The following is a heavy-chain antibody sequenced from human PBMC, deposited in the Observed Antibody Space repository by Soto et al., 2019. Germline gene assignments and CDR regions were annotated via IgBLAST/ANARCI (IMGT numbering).Heavy chain of an antibody. CDR1: GYTFTSFG. J-gene: IGHJ3*02. D-gene: IGHD4-17*01. Sequence: QVQLVQTGAKVKKPGASVKVSCKASGYTFTSFGITWVRQAPGQGLEWMGWISVYNGKTNYAQKLQGRVTVTRDTSTNTAYMELRSLRSDDTAVYYCAKDDYGKNDGDSLEMWGQGTMVTVSS. CDR3: AKDDYGKNDGDSLEM. CDR2: ISVYNGKT. V-gene: IGHV1-18*01.